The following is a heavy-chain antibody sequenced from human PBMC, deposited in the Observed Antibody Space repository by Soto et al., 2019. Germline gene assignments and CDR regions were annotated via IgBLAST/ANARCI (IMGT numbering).Heavy chain of an antibody. CDR2: IYYSGST. V-gene: IGHV4-59*01. D-gene: IGHD3-22*01. CDR3: ARNRRGDSSGYPYYFDY. Sequence: SETLSLTCTVSGGSISSYYWSWIRQPPGKGLEWIGYIYYSGSTNYNPSLKSRVTISVDTSKNQFSLKLSSVTAADTAAYYCARNRRGDSSGYPYYFDYWGQGTLVTVSS. J-gene: IGHJ4*02. CDR1: GGSISSYY.